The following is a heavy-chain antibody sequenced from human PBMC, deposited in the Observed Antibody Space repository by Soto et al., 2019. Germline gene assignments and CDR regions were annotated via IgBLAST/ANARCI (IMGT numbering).Heavy chain of an antibody. CDR2: IYYSGST. CDR3: ARVGYCSSTSCYHRWFDP. D-gene: IGHD2-2*01. J-gene: IGHJ5*02. V-gene: IGHV4-59*01. CDR1: GGSISSYY. Sequence: LSLTCTVSGGSISSYYWSWIRQPPGKGLEWIGYIYYSGSTNYNPSLKSRVTISVDTSKNQFSLKLSSVTAADTAVYYCARVGYCSSTSCYHRWFDPWGQGTLVTVSS.